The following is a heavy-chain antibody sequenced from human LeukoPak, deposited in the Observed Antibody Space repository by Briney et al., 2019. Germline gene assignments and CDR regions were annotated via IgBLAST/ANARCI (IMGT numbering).Heavy chain of an antibody. J-gene: IGHJ4*02. Sequence: ASVKVSCKASGYTFTKYAVNWVRQAPGQGLEWMGWINPNSGGTNYAQKFQGRVTMTRDTSISTAYMELSRLRSDDTAVYYCAREGYGEGYFDYWGQGTLVTVSS. D-gene: IGHD4-17*01. CDR2: INPNSGGT. CDR1: GYTFTKYA. CDR3: AREGYGEGYFDY. V-gene: IGHV1-2*02.